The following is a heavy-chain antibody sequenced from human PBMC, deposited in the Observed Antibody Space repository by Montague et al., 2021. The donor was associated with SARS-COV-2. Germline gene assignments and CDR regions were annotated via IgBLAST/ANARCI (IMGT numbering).Heavy chain of an antibody. Sequence: SETLSLTCTVSGGSISSYYWNWIRQSAGKGLEWIGRIYTSGSTNYDPSLKSRVTMSVDTSKNQFSLKLSSVTAADTAVYYCARGALFYDSSGYYSDAFDIWGLGTMVTVSS. CDR3: ARGALFYDSSGYYSDAFDI. J-gene: IGHJ3*02. D-gene: IGHD3-22*01. CDR2: IYTSGST. CDR1: GGSISSYY. V-gene: IGHV4-4*07.